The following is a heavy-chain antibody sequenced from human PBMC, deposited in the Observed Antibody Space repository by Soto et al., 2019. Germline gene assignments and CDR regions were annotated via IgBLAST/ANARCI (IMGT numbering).Heavy chain of an antibody. V-gene: IGHV1-69*01. CDR2: IIPIFGTA. CDR1: GGTFSSYA. J-gene: IGHJ6*02. Sequence: ASVKVYCKASGGTFSSYAISWVRQAPGQGLEWMGGIIPIFGTANYAQKFQGRVTITADESTSTAYMELSSLRSEDTAVYYCARPNYYGMDVWGQGTTVTVSS. CDR3: ARPNYYGMDV.